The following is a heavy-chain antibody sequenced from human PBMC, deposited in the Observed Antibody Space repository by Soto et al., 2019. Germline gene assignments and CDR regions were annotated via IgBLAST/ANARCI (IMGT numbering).Heavy chain of an antibody. D-gene: IGHD6-13*01. CDR3: VKDESINWYSGHFRH. CDR1: GFTFDDYA. CDR2: INWNSGSI. V-gene: IGHV3-9*01. Sequence: GGSLRLSCAASGFTFDDYAMHWVRQVPGKGLEWVSGINWNSGSIGYGDSAKGRFAISRDNAKNSLHLQMNSLSAEDTAFYYCVKDESINWYSGHFRHWGQGTLVTVSS. J-gene: IGHJ1*01.